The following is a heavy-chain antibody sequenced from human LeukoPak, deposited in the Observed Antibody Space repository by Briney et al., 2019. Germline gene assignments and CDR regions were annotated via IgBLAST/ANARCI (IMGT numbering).Heavy chain of an antibody. V-gene: IGHV3-21*01. Sequence: GGSLRLSCAASGFTFSSYSMNWVRQAPGKGREWVSSISSSSSYIYYADSVKGRFTISRDNAKNSLYLQMNSLRAEDTAVYYCARDLTTVTTLLHIDYWGQGTLVTVSS. J-gene: IGHJ4*02. D-gene: IGHD4-17*01. CDR2: ISSSSSYI. CDR1: GFTFSSYS. CDR3: ARDLTTVTTLLHIDY.